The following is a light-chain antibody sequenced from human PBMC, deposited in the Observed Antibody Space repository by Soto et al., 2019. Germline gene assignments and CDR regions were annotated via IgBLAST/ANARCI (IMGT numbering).Light chain of an antibody. CDR1: QTSSSW. V-gene: IGKV1-5*03. Sequence: DIQVTQSPSTLSGSVGARVTITCRVSQTSSSWWAWYQQKPGKAPKLLTYKASTLKSGVPSRFSGRRSGTEFTLTISSLQPDDFATYYCQHYNSYSEAFGQGTKVDIK. J-gene: IGKJ1*01. CDR2: KAS. CDR3: QHYNSYSEA.